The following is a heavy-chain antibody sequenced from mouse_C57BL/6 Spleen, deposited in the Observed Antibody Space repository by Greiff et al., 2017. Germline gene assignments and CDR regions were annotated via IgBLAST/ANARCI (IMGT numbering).Heavy chain of an antibody. CDR2: LDPSDSYT. V-gene: IGHV1-69*01. CDR3: ARSALGRGWYFDV. CDR1: GYTFTSYW. D-gene: IGHD4-1*01. Sequence: QVQLQQPGAELVMPGASVKLSCKASGYTFTSYWMHWVKQRPGQGLEWIGELDPSDSYTNYNQKFKGKSTLTVDKSSSTAYMQLSSLTSEDSAVYYCARSALGRGWYFDVWGTGTTVTVSS. J-gene: IGHJ1*03.